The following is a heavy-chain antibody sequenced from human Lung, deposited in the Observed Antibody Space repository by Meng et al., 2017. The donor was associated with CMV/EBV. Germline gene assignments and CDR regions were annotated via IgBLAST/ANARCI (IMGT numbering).Heavy chain of an antibody. Sequence: QVKQHQSGPGLVKPSQTLSLTCAISGDSVSSNSAAWNWIRQSPSSGLEWLGRTFYRSKWYNECAVSVKSRITINPDTSKNQFFLQLNSVTPEDTAVYYCARGYGPIHSEYNFDYWGQGTLVTVSS. CDR3: ARGYGPIHSEYNFDY. CDR1: GDSVSSNSAA. CDR2: TFYRSKWYN. V-gene: IGHV6-1*01. D-gene: IGHD1-26*01. J-gene: IGHJ4*02.